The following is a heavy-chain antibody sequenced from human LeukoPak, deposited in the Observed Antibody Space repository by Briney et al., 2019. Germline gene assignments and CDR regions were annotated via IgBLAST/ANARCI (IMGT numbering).Heavy chain of an antibody. CDR3: ARRTIFGVEADAFDT. V-gene: IGHV1-18*01. CDR2: ISAYNGNT. D-gene: IGHD3-3*01. CDR1: GYTFTSYG. J-gene: IGHJ3*02. Sequence: ASVKVSCKASGYTFTSYGISWVRQAPGQGLEWMGWISAYNGNTNYAQKLQGRVTMTTDTSTSTAYMELRSLRSDDTAVYYCARRTIFGVEADAFDTWGQGTMVTVSS.